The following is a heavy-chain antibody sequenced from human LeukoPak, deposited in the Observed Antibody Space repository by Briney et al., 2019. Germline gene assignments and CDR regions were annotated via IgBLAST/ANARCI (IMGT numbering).Heavy chain of an antibody. D-gene: IGHD3-10*01. V-gene: IGHV3-23*01. CDR2: ISGSGGST. J-gene: IGHJ4*02. Sequence: PGGSLRLSCAVSGFTFSSSAMSWGRNGPGKGLGWVSAISGSGGSTYYEASVKGWFTTSRNNSKNTLYLQTNSLRAEDTAVNYCTKEKSGTPDDYWGQGTLVTVSS. CDR1: GFTFSSSA. CDR3: TKEKSGTPDDY.